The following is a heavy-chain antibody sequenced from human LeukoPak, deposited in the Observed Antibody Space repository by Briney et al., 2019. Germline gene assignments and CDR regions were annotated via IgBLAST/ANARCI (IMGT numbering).Heavy chain of an antibody. CDR1: GYTFTGYY. CDR3: ARGSSGYSGIDY. V-gene: IGHV1-2*06. D-gene: IGHD3-22*01. J-gene: IGHJ4*02. Sequence: ASVKVSCKASGYTFTGYYMHWVRQAPGQGLEWMGRINPNSGGTNYAQKFQGRVTMTRDTSISTAYMGLSRLRSDDTAVYYCARGSSGYSGIDYWGQGTLVTVSS. CDR2: INPNSGGT.